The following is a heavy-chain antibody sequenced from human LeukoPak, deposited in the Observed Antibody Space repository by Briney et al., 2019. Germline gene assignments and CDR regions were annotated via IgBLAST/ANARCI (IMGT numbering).Heavy chain of an antibody. CDR3: ARDLKGYCSGDTCFSLYYFDS. V-gene: IGHV1-2*02. J-gene: IGHJ4*02. D-gene: IGHD2-15*01. Sequence: ASVKVSCKASGYTFTGYFMHWVRQAPGQGLEWMGWINPNSGGTNYAQKFQGRVTMTRHTAISTAYMELNSLTSDDTAVYYCARDLKGYCSGDTCFSLYYFDSWGQGTLVTVSS. CDR2: INPNSGGT. CDR1: GYTFTGYF.